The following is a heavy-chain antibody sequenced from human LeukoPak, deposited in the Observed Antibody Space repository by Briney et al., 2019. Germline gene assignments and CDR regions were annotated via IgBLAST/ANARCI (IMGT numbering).Heavy chain of an antibody. D-gene: IGHD3-10*01. V-gene: IGHV4-39*01. Sequence: SETLSLTCTVSGGSISTRDYYWAWIRQPPGKGLEWIGSIYYTGSTYYIPSLKSRVTMSVDTSKNQFSLKLSSVTAADTAVYYCAKTEKIYGSFDYWGQGTLVTVSS. J-gene: IGHJ4*02. CDR2: IYYTGST. CDR3: AKTEKIYGSFDY. CDR1: GGSISTRDYY.